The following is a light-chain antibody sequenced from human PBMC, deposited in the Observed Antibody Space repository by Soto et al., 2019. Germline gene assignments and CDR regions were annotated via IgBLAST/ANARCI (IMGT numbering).Light chain of an antibody. V-gene: IGKV3-15*01. CDR3: QQYHNWPPWT. J-gene: IGKJ1*01. Sequence: EIVMTQSPATLSVSPGERATLSCRASQSVSSNLAWYQQKPGQAPRLLMSGASTRATGVPARFSGSGSGTEFTLTISSLQSEDFAVYYCQQYHNWPPWTFGQGTKVEIK. CDR2: GAS. CDR1: QSVSSN.